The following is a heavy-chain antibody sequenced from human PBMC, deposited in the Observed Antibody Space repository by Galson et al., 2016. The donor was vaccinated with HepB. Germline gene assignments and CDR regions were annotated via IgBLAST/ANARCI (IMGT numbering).Heavy chain of an antibody. Sequence: SLRLSCAASGFTFSDYWMTWVRQPPGKGLEWVANIKEDGSEKNYVDSVKGRFTISRDNAKNSLYLQVNSLRADDTAVYYCARRYHSGWPYYLDYWGRGTLVTVPS. D-gene: IGHD6-19*01. CDR3: ARRYHSGWPYYLDY. V-gene: IGHV3-7*03. CDR2: IKEDGSEK. CDR1: GFTFSDYW. J-gene: IGHJ4*02.